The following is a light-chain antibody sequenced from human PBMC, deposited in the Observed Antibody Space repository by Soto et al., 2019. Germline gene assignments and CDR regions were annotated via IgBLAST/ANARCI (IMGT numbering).Light chain of an antibody. Sequence: DIQMTQSPSTLSASVGDRVTITCRASQSISSWLAWYQQKPGKAHKLLIYDAYSLESGVQSRFSGSGSGTEFTLTIRSLQPDDFATYYCKQYSSYTWTVGQGTQVDI. CDR1: QSISSW. J-gene: IGKJ1*01. CDR3: KQYSSYTWT. V-gene: IGKV1-5*01. CDR2: DAY.